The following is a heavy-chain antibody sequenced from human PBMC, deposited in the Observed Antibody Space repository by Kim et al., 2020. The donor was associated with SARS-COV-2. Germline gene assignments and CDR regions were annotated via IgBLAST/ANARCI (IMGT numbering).Heavy chain of an antibody. V-gene: IGHV4-59*08. CDR1: GGSISSYY. D-gene: IGHD3-3*01. Sequence: SETLSLTCTVSGGSISSYYWSWIRQPPGKGLEWIGYIYYSGSTNYNPSLKSRVTISVDTSKNQFSLKLSSVTAADTAVYYCAIHVPTYDFWSGTLDYWGQGTLVTVSS. CDR3: AIHVPTYDFWSGTLDY. J-gene: IGHJ4*02. CDR2: IYYSGST.